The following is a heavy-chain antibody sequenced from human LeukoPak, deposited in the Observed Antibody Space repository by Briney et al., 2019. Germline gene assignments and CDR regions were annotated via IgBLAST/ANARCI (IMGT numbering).Heavy chain of an antibody. CDR1: GYTFTSYY. D-gene: IGHD4-23*01. CDR3: ARDSTPYGGNSRTDAFDI. Sequence: GVSVKVSCKASGYTFTSYYMHWVRQAPGQGLEWMGWINPNSGGTNYAQKFQGWVTMTRDTSISTAYMELSRLRSDDTAVYYCARDSTPYGGNSRTDAFDIWGQGTMVTVSS. J-gene: IGHJ3*02. V-gene: IGHV1-2*04. CDR2: INPNSGGT.